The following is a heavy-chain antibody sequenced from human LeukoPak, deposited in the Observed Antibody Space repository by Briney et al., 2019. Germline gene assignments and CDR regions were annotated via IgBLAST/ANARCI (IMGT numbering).Heavy chain of an antibody. Sequence: GGSLRLSCAASGFTFRSYSMNWVRQAPGKGLEGVSAIDPSSTYIYYADSVKGRFTISRDNAENPLYLQMNSRRVEDTAVYYCARAPTVLVGYCSSSSCQADYWGQGTLVTVSS. CDR1: GFTFRSYS. J-gene: IGHJ4*02. CDR2: IDPSSTYI. D-gene: IGHD2-2*01. V-gene: IGHV3-21*04. CDR3: ARAPTVLVGYCSSSSCQADY.